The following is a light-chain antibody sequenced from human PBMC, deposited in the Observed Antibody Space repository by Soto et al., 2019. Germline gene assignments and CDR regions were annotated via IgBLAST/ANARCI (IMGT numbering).Light chain of an antibody. Sequence: DIQMTQSPSSLSASVGDRVTITCRASQDISNYLAWYQQKPGKVPKLLIDGVSTLQSGVPSRFSGSGSGTDFTLTISSLQTEDVATYYCQKYNSAPLTFGGGTKVEIK. CDR1: QDISNY. CDR3: QKYNSAPLT. J-gene: IGKJ4*01. V-gene: IGKV1-27*01. CDR2: GVS.